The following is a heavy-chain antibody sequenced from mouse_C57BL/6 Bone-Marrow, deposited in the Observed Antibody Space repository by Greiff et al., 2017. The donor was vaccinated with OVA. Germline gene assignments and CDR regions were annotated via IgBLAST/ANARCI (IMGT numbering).Heavy chain of an antibody. V-gene: IGHV5-4*01. J-gene: IGHJ1*03. CDR1: GFTFSSYA. CDR2: ISDGGSYT. D-gene: IGHD3-1*01. CDR3: ARDGATGYWDFDV. Sequence: DVQLVESGGGLVKPGGSLKLSCAASGFTFSSYAMSWVRQTPEKRLEWVATISDGGSYTYYPDNVKGRFTISRDNAKNNLYLQMSHLKSEDTAMYYGARDGATGYWDFDVWGTGTTVTVSS.